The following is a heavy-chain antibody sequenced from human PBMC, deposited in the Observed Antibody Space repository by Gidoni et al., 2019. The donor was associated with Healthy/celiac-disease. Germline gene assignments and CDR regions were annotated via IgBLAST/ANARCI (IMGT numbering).Heavy chain of an antibody. CDR3: ARELNAEWLVSRRGFDP. V-gene: IGHV4-39*07. Sequence: QLQLQESGPGLVKPSETLSLTCTVAGGSISSSRYYWGWIRQPPGKGLEWIGSIYYSGSTYYNPSLKSRVTISVDTSKNQFSLKLSSVTAADTAVYYCARELNAEWLVSRRGFDPWGQGTLVTVSS. CDR1: GGSISSSRYY. D-gene: IGHD6-19*01. CDR2: IYYSGST. J-gene: IGHJ5*02.